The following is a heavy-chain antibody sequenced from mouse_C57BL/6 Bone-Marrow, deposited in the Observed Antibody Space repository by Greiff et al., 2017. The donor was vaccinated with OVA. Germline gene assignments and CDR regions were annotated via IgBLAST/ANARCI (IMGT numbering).Heavy chain of an antibody. J-gene: IGHJ2*01. Sequence: EVQLQESGGDLVKPGGSLKLSCAASGFTFSSYGMSWVRQTPDKRLEWVATISSGGSYTYYPDSVKGRFTISRDNAKNTLYLQMSSLKSEDTAMYYCARHRGVLLDYWGQGTTLTVSS. CDR3: ARHRGVLLDY. D-gene: IGHD2-14*01. V-gene: IGHV5-6*01. CDR1: GFTFSSYG. CDR2: ISSGGSYT.